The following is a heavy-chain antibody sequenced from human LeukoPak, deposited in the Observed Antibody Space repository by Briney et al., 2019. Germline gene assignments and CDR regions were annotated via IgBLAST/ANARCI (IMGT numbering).Heavy chain of an antibody. V-gene: IGHV4-59*12. CDR1: GGSISSYY. CDR3: TRGLHTSLPFH. Sequence: PSETLSLTCTVSGGSISSYYWSWIRQPPGKGLEWIGYIYYSGSTNYNPSLKSRVTISVDTSKNQFSLSLSSVTAADTAVYYCTRGLHTSLPFHWGQGIRVTVSA. CDR2: IYYSGST. D-gene: IGHD2/OR15-2a*01. J-gene: IGHJ4*02.